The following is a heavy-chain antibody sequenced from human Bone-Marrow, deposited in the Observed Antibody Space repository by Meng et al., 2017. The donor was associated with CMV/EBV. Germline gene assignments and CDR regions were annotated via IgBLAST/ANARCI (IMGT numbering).Heavy chain of an antibody. Sequence: GESLKISCAASGFTFSSYAMHWVRQAPGKGLEWVAVISYDGSNKYYADSVKGRFTISRDNSKNTLYLQMNSLRVEDTAVYYCARTLHRGYEYSYGMDVWGQGTTVTVSS. CDR2: ISYDGSNK. D-gene: IGHD5-12*01. CDR1: GFTFSSYA. J-gene: IGHJ6*02. V-gene: IGHV3-30*14. CDR3: ARTLHRGYEYSYGMDV.